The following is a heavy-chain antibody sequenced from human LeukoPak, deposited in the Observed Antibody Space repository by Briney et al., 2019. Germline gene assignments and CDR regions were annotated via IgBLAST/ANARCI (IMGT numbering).Heavy chain of an antibody. CDR1: EFTFISYW. CDR2: INSDGSTT. D-gene: IGHD3-22*01. J-gene: IGHJ4*02. CDR3: ARGHHYYDSSATYC. Sequence: GGSLRLSCAASEFTFISYWILWFRQAPGKGLVWVSRINSDGSTTSYAASVKGRFTISRDTAKNTLYLQMNSLRAEDTAVYYCARGHHYYDSSATYCSGQGTLVTVSS. V-gene: IGHV3-74*01.